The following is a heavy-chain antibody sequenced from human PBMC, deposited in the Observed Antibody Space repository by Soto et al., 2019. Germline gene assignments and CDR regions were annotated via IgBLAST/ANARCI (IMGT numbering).Heavy chain of an antibody. CDR2: IYYSGST. CDR1: GGSISSGDYY. V-gene: IGHV4-30-4*01. J-gene: IGHJ5*02. D-gene: IGHD3-9*01. CDR3: ARGRDDIMTGYSWFDP. Sequence: PSETLSLTCTVSGGSISSGDYYWSWIRQPPWKGLEWIGYIYYSGSTYYNPSLKSRVTISVDTSKNQFSLKLSSVTAADTAVYYCARGRDDIMTGYSWFDPWGQGXLVTVYS.